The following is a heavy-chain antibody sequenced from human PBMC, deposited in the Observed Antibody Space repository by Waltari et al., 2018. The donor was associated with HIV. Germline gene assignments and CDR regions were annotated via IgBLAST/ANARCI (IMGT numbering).Heavy chain of an antibody. CDR3: ARQPAPDSTWFQIYFDY. V-gene: IGHV4-38-2*01. Sequence: QVQLQESGPGLVKPSDTLSLTCAVSHFSISSGHYWGWIRQSTGKGLEGVGSVCPSGSTFYKPSVRSRVSISVDTSKNQFSLKLTSVTAADTAVYYCARQPAPDSTWFQIYFDYWGQGTVVTVSS. CDR2: VCPSGST. J-gene: IGHJ4*02. D-gene: IGHD6-13*01. CDR1: HFSISSGHY.